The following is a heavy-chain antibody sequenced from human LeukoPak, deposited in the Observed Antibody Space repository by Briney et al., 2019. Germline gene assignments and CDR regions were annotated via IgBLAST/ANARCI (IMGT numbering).Heavy chain of an antibody. Sequence: GESLKISCKGAGYSFTSYWIGWGRQMPGKGLEWMGIIYPGDSDTRYSTSFQGQVTISADKSISTAYLQWSSLKASDTAMYYCARLSSSWRFYYFDYWGQGTLVTVSS. D-gene: IGHD6-13*01. CDR3: ARLSSSWRFYYFDY. CDR1: GYSFTSYW. V-gene: IGHV5-51*01. J-gene: IGHJ4*02. CDR2: IYPGDSDT.